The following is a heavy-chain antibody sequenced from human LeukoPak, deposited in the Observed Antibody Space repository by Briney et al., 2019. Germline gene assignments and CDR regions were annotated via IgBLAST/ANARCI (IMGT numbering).Heavy chain of an antibody. Sequence: QSGGSLRLSCVVSGFTFSTYGMHWVRQAPGKGLEWLAVISNDGSQKYYADSVKGRFTISRDNSNNTLSMQMNSLRIEATAVYYCAKGGVPTAMVDYWGQGILVTVSS. CDR3: AKGGVPTAMVDY. V-gene: IGHV3-30*18. J-gene: IGHJ4*02. CDR2: ISNDGSQK. CDR1: GFTFSTYG. D-gene: IGHD2-2*01.